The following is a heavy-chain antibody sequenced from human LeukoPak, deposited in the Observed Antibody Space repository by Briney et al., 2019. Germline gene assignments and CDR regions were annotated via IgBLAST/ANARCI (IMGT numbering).Heavy chain of an antibody. CDR1: GFTFSDHF. Sequence: GGSLRLSCAVSGFTFSDHFMDWVRQAPGKGLGWVGRNRNNVANYATEHAAPLKGRFTISRDDSKNSLYLQMSSLKTEDSAVYYCAVMLRGLPIWGQGTTVTVSS. V-gene: IGHV3-72*01. CDR3: AVMLRGLPI. CDR2: NRNNVANYAT. J-gene: IGHJ6*02. D-gene: IGHD3-10*01.